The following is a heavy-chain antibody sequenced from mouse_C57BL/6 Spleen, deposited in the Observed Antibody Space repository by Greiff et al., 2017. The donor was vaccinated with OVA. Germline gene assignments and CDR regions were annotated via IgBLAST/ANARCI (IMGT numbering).Heavy chain of an antibody. D-gene: IGHD1-1*01. CDR1: GFTFSSYT. CDR2: ISGGGGNT. CDR3: ASLYYYGSSYWYFDV. Sequence: EVKLMESGGGLVKPGGSLTLSCAASGFTFSSYTMSWVRQTPEKRLEWVATISGGGGNTYYPDSVKGRFTISRDNAKNTLYLQMSSLRSEDTALYYCASLYYYGSSYWYFDVWGTGTTVTVSS. V-gene: IGHV5-9*01. J-gene: IGHJ1*03.